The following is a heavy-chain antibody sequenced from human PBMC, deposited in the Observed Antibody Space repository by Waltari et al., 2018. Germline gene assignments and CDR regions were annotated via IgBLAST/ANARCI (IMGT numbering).Heavy chain of an antibody. CDR1: GYTFTSYD. J-gene: IGHJ5*02. CDR2: MNPNSGNT. D-gene: IGHD3-3*01. CDR3: ARVRGFDFWSGKHLNWFDP. Sequence: QVQLVQSGAEVKKPGASVKVSCKASGYTFTSYDINWVRQATGQGLEWMGWMNPNSGNTGYAQKFQGRVTMTRNTSISTAYMELSSLRSEDTAVYYCARVRGFDFWSGKHLNWFDPWGQGTLVTVSS. V-gene: IGHV1-8*01.